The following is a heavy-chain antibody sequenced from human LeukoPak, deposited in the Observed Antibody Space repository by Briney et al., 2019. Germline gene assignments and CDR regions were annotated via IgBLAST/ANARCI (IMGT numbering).Heavy chain of an antibody. CDR2: INPNSGGT. CDR1: GYTFTGYY. Sequence: GASVKVSCKASGYTFTGYYMHWVRQAPGQGLEWMGWINPNSGGTNYAQKFQGRVTMTRDTSISTAYMELSRLRSDDTAVYYCARDQLYYDSSGYTTSGDYWGQGTLVTVSS. D-gene: IGHD3-22*01. J-gene: IGHJ4*02. V-gene: IGHV1-2*02. CDR3: ARDQLYYDSSGYTTSGDY.